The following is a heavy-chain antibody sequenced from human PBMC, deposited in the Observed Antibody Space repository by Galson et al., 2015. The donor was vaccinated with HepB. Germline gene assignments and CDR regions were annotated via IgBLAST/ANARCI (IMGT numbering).Heavy chain of an antibody. J-gene: IGHJ3*02. V-gene: IGHV4-59*01. Sequence: ETLSLTCTVSGGSISSYYWSWIRQPPGKGLEWIGYIYYSGSTNYNPSLKSRVTISVDTSKNPFSLKLSSVTAADTAVYYCAREGAGDAFDIWGQGTMVTVSS. CDR1: GGSISSYY. CDR2: IYYSGST. CDR3: AREGAGDAFDI.